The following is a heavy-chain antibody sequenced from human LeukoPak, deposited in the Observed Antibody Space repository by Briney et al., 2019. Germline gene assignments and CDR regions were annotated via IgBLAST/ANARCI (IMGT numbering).Heavy chain of an antibody. V-gene: IGHV3-48*03. J-gene: IGHJ4*02. D-gene: IGHD3-10*02. Sequence: GGSLRLSCAASGFSFSDHEMNWVRQAPGKGLEWVSYISSSGSTIYYADSVKGRFTISRDNSKNTLYLQMNSLGAGDTALYYCAKDAPGYYDVDYFDYWGQGTLVTVSS. CDR1: GFSFSDHE. CDR3: AKDAPGYYDVDYFDY. CDR2: ISSSGSTI.